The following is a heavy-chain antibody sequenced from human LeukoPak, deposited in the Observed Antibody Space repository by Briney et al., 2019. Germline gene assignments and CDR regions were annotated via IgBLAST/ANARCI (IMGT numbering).Heavy chain of an antibody. D-gene: IGHD6-13*01. CDR3: ARGTFRDSSSWYEGWYFDY. Sequence: GGSLRPSWAASGFTLDDYGMSWVRHAQGKGLEWVSGINWNGGSTVYADSVKGRFTISRDNAKNSLYLQMNSLRAEDTALYYCARGTFRDSSSWYEGWYFDYWGPGTLVTVSS. CDR1: GFTLDDYG. CDR2: INWNGGST. J-gene: IGHJ4*02. V-gene: IGHV3-20*04.